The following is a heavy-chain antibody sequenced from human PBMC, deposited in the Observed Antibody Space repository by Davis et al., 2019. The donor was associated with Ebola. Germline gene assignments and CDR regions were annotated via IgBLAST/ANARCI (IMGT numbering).Heavy chain of an antibody. D-gene: IGHD6-13*01. V-gene: IGHV3-43*01. Sequence: PGGSLTLSCAASGFTSAAYTMHWVRQDPGKCLEWVSLISWDGGSTYYADSVKGRFTISRDNSKNSLYLQMNSLRTEDTALYYCARNNRPRRVSAAGNYWGQGTLVTVSS. CDR1: GFTSAAYT. J-gene: IGHJ4*02. CDR3: ARNNRPRRVSAAGNY. CDR2: ISWDGGST.